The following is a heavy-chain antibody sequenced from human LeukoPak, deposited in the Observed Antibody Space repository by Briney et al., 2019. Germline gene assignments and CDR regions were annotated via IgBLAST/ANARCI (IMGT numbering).Heavy chain of an antibody. Sequence: GGSLRLSCAAFGFTFSSYWMYWLRQAPGKGPVWVSRINSDGSSTSYADSVKGRFTISRDNAKNTLYLQMNSLRAEDTAVYYCARVVNNAFDIWGQGTMVTVSS. D-gene: IGHD3-22*01. CDR1: GFTFSSYW. J-gene: IGHJ3*02. CDR3: ARVVNNAFDI. V-gene: IGHV3-74*01. CDR2: INSDGSST.